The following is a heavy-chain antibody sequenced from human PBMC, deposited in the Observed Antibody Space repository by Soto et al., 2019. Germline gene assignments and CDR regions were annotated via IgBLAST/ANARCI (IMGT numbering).Heavy chain of an antibody. D-gene: IGHD3-16*01. V-gene: IGHV4-30-4*01. J-gene: IGHJ3*02. CDR1: GGSISSGDYY. CDR3: ARLLPSGGAFDI. Sequence: QVQLQESGPGLVKPSQTLSLTCTVSGGSISSGDYYWSWIRQPPGKGLEWVGYIYYSGNTYYNPSLKSRXXRXGXTFTNHFFLKVNSVTAADTAVYYCARLLPSGGAFDIWGQGTMVTVSS. CDR2: IYYSGNT.